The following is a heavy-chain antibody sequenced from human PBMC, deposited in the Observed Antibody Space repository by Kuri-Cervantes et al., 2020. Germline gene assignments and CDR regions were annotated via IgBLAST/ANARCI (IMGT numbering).Heavy chain of an antibody. D-gene: IGHD3-10*01. J-gene: IGHJ6*03. CDR1: GYTFTSYG. CDR2: ISAYNGNT. V-gene: IGHV1-18*01. Sequence: ASVKVSCKASGYTFTSYGISWVRQAPGQGLEWMGWISAYNGNTNYAQKLQGRVTMTTDTSTSTAYMELSSLRSEDTAVYYCARVVEWGSGSYYNYFDYYYYMDVWGKGTTVTVSS. CDR3: ARVVEWGSGSYYNYFDYYYYMDV.